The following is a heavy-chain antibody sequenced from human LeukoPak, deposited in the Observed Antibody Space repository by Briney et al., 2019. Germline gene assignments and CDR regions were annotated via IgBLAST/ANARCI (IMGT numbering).Heavy chain of an antibody. CDR1: GFTFSSYA. J-gene: IGHJ4*02. D-gene: IGHD4-17*01. CDR3: AREQDYGDSFDY. CDR2: ISYDGSNK. Sequence: GRSLRLSCAASGFTFSSYAMHWVRQAPGKGLEWVAVISYDGSNKYYADSAKGRFTISRDNSKNTLYLQMNSLRAEDTAVYYCAREQDYGDSFDYWGQGTLVTVSS. V-gene: IGHV3-30-3*01.